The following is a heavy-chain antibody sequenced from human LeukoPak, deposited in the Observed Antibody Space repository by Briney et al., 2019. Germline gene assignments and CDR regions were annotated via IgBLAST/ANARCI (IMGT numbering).Heavy chain of an antibody. V-gene: IGHV3-30*04. CDR2: ISYDGNNE. D-gene: IGHD6-13*01. CDR1: GFTFRSYA. Sequence: QPGKSLRLSCTASGFTFRSYAFHWVRQAPGKGLEWMAVISYDGNNEYYADSVRGRFTISRDNSKNPLYLQMNSLRTEDTAVYYCARDFKQQLVNYYFDYWGQGTLVTVSS. J-gene: IGHJ4*02. CDR3: ARDFKQQLVNYYFDY.